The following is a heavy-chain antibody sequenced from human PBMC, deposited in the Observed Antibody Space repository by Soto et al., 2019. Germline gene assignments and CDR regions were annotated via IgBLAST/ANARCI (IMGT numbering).Heavy chain of an antibody. D-gene: IGHD3-3*01. CDR2: FYYSGTT. CDR1: GGSISSSSYY. CDR3: ARQTATIFGVVIASNWFDP. V-gene: IGHV4-39*01. Sequence: SETLSLTCIVSGGSISSSSYYWGWIRQPPGKGLEWIGSFYYSGTTYYNPSLKRRVTISVDTSKNQFSQKLNSVTAPDTAGYYCARQTATIFGVVIASNWFDPWGQGTLVTVSS. J-gene: IGHJ5*02.